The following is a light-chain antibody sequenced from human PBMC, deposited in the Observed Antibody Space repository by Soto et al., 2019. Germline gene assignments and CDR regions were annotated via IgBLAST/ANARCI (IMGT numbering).Light chain of an antibody. J-gene: IGLJ1*01. CDR2: EGH. V-gene: IGLV2-23*01. CDR3: CLYVGATTYV. CDR1: SGYVGTYSL. Sequence: QSVLAQPASVSGSPGQSITISCTGASGYVGTYSLVSWYQQHPGKAPKVVIYEGHKRPSGVPDRLSGSTSVNTASLTISGLQTDDEADYYCCLYVGATTYVFGTGTKVTV.